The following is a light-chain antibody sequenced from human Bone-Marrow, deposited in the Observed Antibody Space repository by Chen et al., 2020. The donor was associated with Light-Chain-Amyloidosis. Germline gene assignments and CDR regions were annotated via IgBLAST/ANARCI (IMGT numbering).Light chain of an antibody. CDR3: QSADSSGTYEVI. V-gene: IGLV3-25*03. CDR2: RDT. J-gene: IGLJ2*01. Sequence: SYELTQPPSVSVSPGQTARITCSGDDLPTKYAYWYQQKPGQAPLLVIHRDTERPSGISGRFSGSSSGTTATLTISGVQAEDEADYHWQSADSSGTYEVIFGGGTKLTVL. CDR1: DLPTKY.